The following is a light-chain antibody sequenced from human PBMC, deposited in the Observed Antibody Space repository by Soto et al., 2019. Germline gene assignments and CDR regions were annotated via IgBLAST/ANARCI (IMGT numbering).Light chain of an antibody. CDR3: QQYSSSPT. Sequence: EVGLTQSPGTLSLSPGERATLSCRASQSVSSTYLAWYQQKPGQAPRLLIYAASSRATGMPDRFSGSGSGTDFTLTSSRLEPAAFAVYYCQQYSSSPTFGQGTMVEIK. CDR1: QSVSSTY. V-gene: IGKV3-20*01. CDR2: AAS. J-gene: IGKJ1*01.